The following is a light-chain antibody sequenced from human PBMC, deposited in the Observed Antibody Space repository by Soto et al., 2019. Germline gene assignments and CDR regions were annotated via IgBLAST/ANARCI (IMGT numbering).Light chain of an antibody. CDR1: QGISNW. CDR2: TGS. CDR3: QQANSFPLT. V-gene: IGKV1-12*01. J-gene: IGKJ4*01. Sequence: DIQMTQSPSSVSASVGDRVSITCRASQGISNWLAWYQQKPGRAPKLLIYTGSSLQSGVPSRFSGTGSGTYFPLTISSLQPEDVATYYCQQANSFPLTFGGGTKVEIK.